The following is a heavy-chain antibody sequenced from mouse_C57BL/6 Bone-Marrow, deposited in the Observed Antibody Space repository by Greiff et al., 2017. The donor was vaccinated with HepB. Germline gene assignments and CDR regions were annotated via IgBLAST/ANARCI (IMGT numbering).Heavy chain of an antibody. CDR3: ARSNYYGSSSAWFAY. D-gene: IGHD1-1*01. J-gene: IGHJ3*01. Sequence: QVQLQQPGAELVKPGASVKLSCKASGYTFTSYWMHWVKQRPGQGLEWIGMIHPNSGSTNYNEKFKSKATLTVDKSSSTAYMQLSSLTSEDSAVYDCARSNYYGSSSAWFAYWGQGTLVTVSA. CDR1: GYTFTSYW. CDR2: IHPNSGST. V-gene: IGHV1-64*01.